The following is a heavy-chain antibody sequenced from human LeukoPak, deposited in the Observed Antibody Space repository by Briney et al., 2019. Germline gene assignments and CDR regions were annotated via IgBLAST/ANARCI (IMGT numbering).Heavy chain of an antibody. Sequence: PSETLSLTCTVSGGSISSSSYYWGWIRQPPGKGLEWIGSIYYSGSTYYNPSLKSRVTISVDTSENQFSLKLSSVTAADTAVYYCARQGSSGWYRFDYWGQGTLVTVSS. V-gene: IGHV4-39*01. J-gene: IGHJ4*02. CDR2: IYYSGST. CDR3: ARQGSSGWYRFDY. CDR1: GGSISSSSYY. D-gene: IGHD6-19*01.